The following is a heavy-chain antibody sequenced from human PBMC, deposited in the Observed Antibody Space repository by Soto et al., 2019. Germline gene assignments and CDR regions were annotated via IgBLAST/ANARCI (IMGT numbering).Heavy chain of an antibody. CDR1: GFTFSSYG. D-gene: IGHD6-13*01. CDR3: ARAYSSGWYGSYEI. J-gene: IGHJ3*02. CDR2: ICYDGSNN. Sequence: GGSLSLSCPASGFTFSSYGLHWVCQAPGKGLEWVAVICYDGSNNYYAESVKGRFTISTDKAKNTRYLQMNRLRAEDTAVSYCARAYSSGWYGSYEIWVQVTRATV. V-gene: IGHV3-33*01.